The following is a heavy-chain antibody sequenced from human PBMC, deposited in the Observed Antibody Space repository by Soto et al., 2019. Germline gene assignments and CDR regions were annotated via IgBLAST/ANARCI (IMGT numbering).Heavy chain of an antibody. CDR3: AKDSNKFRSSIPGRHFGPRGPGSGVNLAS. Sequence: GGSLILSCACSGFTFISYAMTWVRQAPGKGLEWVSTLSDNGGHTYYADSVKGRSTISRDNSKNTLLLQMNSLGAEDTAVYYCAKDSNKFRSSIPGRHFGPRGPGSGVNLASW. CDR2: LSDNGGHT. J-gene: IGHJ5*01. D-gene: IGHD1-26*01. V-gene: IGHV3-23*01. CDR1: GFTFISYA.